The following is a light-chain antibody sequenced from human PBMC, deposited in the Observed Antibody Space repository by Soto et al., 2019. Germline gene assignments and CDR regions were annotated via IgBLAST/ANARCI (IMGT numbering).Light chain of an antibody. CDR2: DAS. V-gene: IGKV3-11*01. J-gene: IGKJ3*01. CDR1: QSVSSY. CDR3: QQRSNWPT. Sequence: DIVLTQSPATLSLSPGERATLSCRASQSVSSYLAWYQQKPGQAPRLLSYDASNRATGIPARFSGSGSGTDFTLTISSLEPEDFAVYYCQQRSNWPTFGPGTKVDIK.